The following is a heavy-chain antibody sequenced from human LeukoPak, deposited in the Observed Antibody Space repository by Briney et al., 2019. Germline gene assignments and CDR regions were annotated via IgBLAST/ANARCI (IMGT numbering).Heavy chain of an antibody. CDR2: IYHSGST. D-gene: IGHD3-3*01. CDR1: GYSISSGYY. CDR3: ARDAQYTIFGVVTY. V-gene: IGHV4-38-2*02. Sequence: SETLSLTCAVSGYSISSGYYWGWIRQPPGKGLEWIGSIYHSGSTYYTPSLESRVTISVDTSKNKLSLKLSSVTAADTAVNYCARDAQYTIFGVVTYWGQGTLVTVSS. J-gene: IGHJ4*02.